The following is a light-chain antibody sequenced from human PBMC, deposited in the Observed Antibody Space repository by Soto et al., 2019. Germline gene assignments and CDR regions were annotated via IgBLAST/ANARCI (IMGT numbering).Light chain of an antibody. CDR2: GGS. J-gene: IGKJ3*01. CDR1: QNIHSF. V-gene: IGKV1-39*01. Sequence: DIQMTQSPSSLAASVGERVTITCRASQNIHSFLNWYQQKPGKAPQVLIYGGSALQSGVPSRFSGSGSGTDFTLTISSLPPEDFASYFCQQSYNVPFTFGPGTRVDI. CDR3: QQSYNVPFT.